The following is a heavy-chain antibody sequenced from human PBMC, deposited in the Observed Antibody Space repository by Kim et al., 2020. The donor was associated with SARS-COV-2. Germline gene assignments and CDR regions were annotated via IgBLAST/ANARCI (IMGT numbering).Heavy chain of an antibody. CDR1: GGSISSGGYY. V-gene: IGHV4-31*03. CDR2: IYYSGST. Sequence: SETLSLTFTVSGGSISSGGYYWSWIRQHPGKGLEWIGYIYYSGSTYYNPSLKSRVTISVDTSKNQFSLKLSSVTAADTAVYYCARERRYCSSTSCFRFDPWGQGTLVTVSS. J-gene: IGHJ5*02. CDR3: ARERRYCSSTSCFRFDP. D-gene: IGHD2-2*01.